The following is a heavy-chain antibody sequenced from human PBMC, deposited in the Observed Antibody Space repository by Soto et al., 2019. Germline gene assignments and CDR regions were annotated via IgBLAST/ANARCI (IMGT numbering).Heavy chain of an antibody. Sequence: QVQLVQSGDEVRKPGSSVKASCKASGYIFVNYGIAWVRQAPRXXXXWMVWISPYSGNTHYASKVQGRLTMTTNTSSXXAYMALGXXXXDXXXVYYCAMGDNYVTPTPQDVWGQGTTVTVSS. V-gene: IGHV1-18*01. J-gene: IGHJ6*01. CDR3: AMGDNYVTPTPQDV. CDR2: ISPYSGNT. D-gene: IGHD3-16*01. CDR1: GYIFVNYG.